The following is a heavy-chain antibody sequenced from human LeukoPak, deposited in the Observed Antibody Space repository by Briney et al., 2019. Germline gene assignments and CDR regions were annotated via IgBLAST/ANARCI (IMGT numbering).Heavy chain of an antibody. CDR3: AREGSSRRSMDV. J-gene: IGHJ6*03. D-gene: IGHD1-26*01. CDR1: GFTFSSYA. Sequence: GGSLRLSCAASGFTFSSYAVHWVRQAPGKGLEYVSAISSNGGSTYYANSVKGRFTISRDNSKNTLYLQMGSLRAEDMAVYYCAREGSSRRSMDVWGKGTTVTVSS. CDR2: ISSNGGST. V-gene: IGHV3-64*01.